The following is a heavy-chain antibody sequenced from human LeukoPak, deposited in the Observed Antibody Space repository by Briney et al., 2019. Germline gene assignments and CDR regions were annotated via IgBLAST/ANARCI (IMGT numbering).Heavy chain of an antibody. Sequence: PSETLSLTCAVYGGSFSGYYWSWIRQPPGKGLEWIGEINHSGSTNYNPSLKSRVTISVDTSKNQFSLKLSSVTAADTAVYYCARESDYGDYAYFDYWGQGTLVTVSS. CDR1: GGSFSGYY. V-gene: IGHV4-34*01. CDR3: ARESDYGDYAYFDY. J-gene: IGHJ4*02. CDR2: INHSGST. D-gene: IGHD4-17*01.